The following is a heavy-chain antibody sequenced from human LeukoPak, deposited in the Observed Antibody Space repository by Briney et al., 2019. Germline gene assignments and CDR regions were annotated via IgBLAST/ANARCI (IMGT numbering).Heavy chain of an antibody. Sequence: SETLSLTCAVSGYSFSSGYYWGWIRQPPGKGLEWIGTIYHSGSTYYNPSLKSRVTISVDTSKNQFSMKLSSVTAADTAVYYCARIKVRALNWFDPWGQGTLVTVSS. J-gene: IGHJ5*02. CDR1: GYSFSSGYY. CDR2: IYHSGST. CDR3: ARIKVRALNWFDP. V-gene: IGHV4-38-2*01. D-gene: IGHD3-10*01.